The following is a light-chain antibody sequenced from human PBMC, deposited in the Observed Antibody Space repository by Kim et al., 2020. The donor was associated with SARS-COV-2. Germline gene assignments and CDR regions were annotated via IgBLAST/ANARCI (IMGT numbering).Light chain of an antibody. Sequence: SVSPGERATLSCRASQSVSSNLAWYQQKPGQAPRLLIYGVSTRATGIPARFSGSGSGTEFTLTISSLQSEDFAVYYCQQYNKWPETFGQGTKLEI. CDR3: QQYNKWPET. CDR1: QSVSSN. V-gene: IGKV3-15*01. J-gene: IGKJ2*01. CDR2: GVS.